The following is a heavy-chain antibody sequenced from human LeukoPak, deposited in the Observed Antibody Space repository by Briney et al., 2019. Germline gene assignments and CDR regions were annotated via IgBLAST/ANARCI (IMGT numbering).Heavy chain of an antibody. CDR1: GGSISSGDYY. Sequence: PPQTLSLTCTVSGGSISSGDYYWSWIRQPPGKGLEWIGYIYYSGSTYYNPSLKSRVTISVDTSKNQFSLKLSSVTAADTAVYYCARDVVGYCSGGSCFPYGMDVWGQGTTVTVSS. D-gene: IGHD2-15*01. CDR2: IYYSGST. J-gene: IGHJ6*02. CDR3: ARDVVGYCSGGSCFPYGMDV. V-gene: IGHV4-30-4*01.